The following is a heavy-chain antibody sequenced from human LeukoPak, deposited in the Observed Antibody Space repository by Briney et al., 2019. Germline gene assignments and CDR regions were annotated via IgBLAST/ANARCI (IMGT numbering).Heavy chain of an antibody. D-gene: IGHD6-13*01. J-gene: IGHJ4*02. CDR2: IDPSDSDT. Sequence: GESLRIPCKGSGYTFTNFWISWVRQMPGKGLEWMGRIDPSDSDTNYSPSFQGHVTISADKSISTAYLQWSSLKASDTAMYYCARQAAAGTDYWGQGTLVTVSS. V-gene: IGHV5-10-1*01. CDR1: GYTFTNFW. CDR3: ARQAAAGTDY.